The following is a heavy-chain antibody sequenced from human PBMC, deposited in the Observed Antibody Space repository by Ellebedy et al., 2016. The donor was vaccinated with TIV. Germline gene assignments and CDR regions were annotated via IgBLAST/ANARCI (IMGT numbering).Heavy chain of an antibody. Sequence: MPSETLSLTCTVSGGSISSFYWSWIRQPPGKGLEWIGYIYYSGSTSYNPSLKSRVTISLDTSNKQFSLKLSSVTAADTAVYYCARNEYGDAFDIWGQGTLVTVSS. J-gene: IGHJ3*02. CDR2: IYYSGST. D-gene: IGHD4-17*01. CDR1: GGSISSFY. V-gene: IGHV4-59*01. CDR3: ARNEYGDAFDI.